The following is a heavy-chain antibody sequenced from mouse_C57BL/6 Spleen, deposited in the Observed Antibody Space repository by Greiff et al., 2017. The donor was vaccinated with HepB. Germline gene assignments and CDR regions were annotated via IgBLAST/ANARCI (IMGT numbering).Heavy chain of an antibody. V-gene: IGHV5-9-1*02. CDR3: TRDWGLYYYGSSYAWFAY. CDR1: GFTFSSYA. J-gene: IGHJ3*01. D-gene: IGHD1-1*01. Sequence: EVMLVESGEGLVKPGGSLKLSCAASGFTFSSYAMSWVRQTPEKRLEWVAYISSGGDYIYYADTVKGRFTISRDNARNTLYLQMSSLKSEDTAMYYCTRDWGLYYYGSSYAWFAYWGQGTLVTVSA. CDR2: ISSGGDYI.